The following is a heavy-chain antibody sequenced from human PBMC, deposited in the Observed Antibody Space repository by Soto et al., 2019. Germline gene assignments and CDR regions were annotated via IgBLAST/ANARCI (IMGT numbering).Heavy chain of an antibody. J-gene: IGHJ3*02. V-gene: IGHV1-8*02. Sequence: GASVKVSCKASGYTFTGYCMHWVRQAPGQGLEWMGWINPNSGNTGYAQKFQGRVTMTRNTSISTAYMELSSLRSEDTAVYYCAHGGLPAANDAFDIWGQGTMVTVSS. CDR3: AHGGLPAANDAFDI. CDR2: INPNSGNT. CDR1: GYTFTGYC. D-gene: IGHD2-2*01.